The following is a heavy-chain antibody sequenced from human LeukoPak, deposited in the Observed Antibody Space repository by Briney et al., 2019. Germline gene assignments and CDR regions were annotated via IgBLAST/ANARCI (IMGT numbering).Heavy chain of an antibody. CDR2: INPNSGCT. CDR1: GYTFTGFY. Sequence: ASVKVSCKASGYTFTGFYLHWVRQAPGQGLEWMGWINPNSGCTHYAQKLEGRVTMPRDTSSSTAYMELSSLRSDDTAVYYCARDRGPEWWGSFDYWGEGSLVTVSS. D-gene: IGHD3-16*01. J-gene: IGHJ4*02. CDR3: ARDRGPEWWGSFDY. V-gene: IGHV1-2*02.